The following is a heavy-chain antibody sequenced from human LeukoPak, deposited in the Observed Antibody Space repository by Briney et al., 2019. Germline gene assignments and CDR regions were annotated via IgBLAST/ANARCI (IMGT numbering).Heavy chain of an antibody. CDR3: ARDPNGDYIGSFDM. V-gene: IGHV3-23*01. J-gene: IGHJ3*02. Sequence: GGSLRLSCTASGFTFSAYAMMLGRQAPGRGPERVSAILGGGRSAFYADYVKGRFTISRDNSKYTLFLQMNSLRAEDTAVYYFARDPNGDYIGSFDMWGPGTMVTVSS. CDR1: GFTFSAYA. CDR2: ILGGGRSA. D-gene: IGHD4-17*01.